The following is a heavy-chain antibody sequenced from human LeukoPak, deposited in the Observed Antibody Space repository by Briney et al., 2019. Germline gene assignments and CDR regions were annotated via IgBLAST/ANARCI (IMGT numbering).Heavy chain of an antibody. D-gene: IGHD3-3*01. CDR2: IYYTGST. J-gene: IGHJ4*02. CDR3: ARDGAYDFWSGYYV. Sequence: PSETLSLTCTVSGGSISRYSWSWIRQPPGKGLEWIGNIYYTGSTNYNPSLKSRVTIPVDTSKNQFSLKLNSVTAADTAVYYCARDGAYDFWSGYYVWGQGTLVTVSS. CDR1: GGSISRYS. V-gene: IGHV4-59*01.